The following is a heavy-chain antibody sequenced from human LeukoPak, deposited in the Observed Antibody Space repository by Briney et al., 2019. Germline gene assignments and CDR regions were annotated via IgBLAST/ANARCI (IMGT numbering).Heavy chain of an antibody. CDR1: GGPFSGYY. D-gene: IGHD3-22*01. V-gene: IGHV4-34*01. CDR3: ARGQTKDYFDTSGYY. Sequence: SETLSLTCALYGGPFSGYYWTWIRQPPGEGLEWIGEIDHSGSTNYNPSLKSRVTISGDTSKNHFSLRLSSLTAADSAVYYCARGQTKDYFDTSGYYWSQGTLVTVSS. CDR2: IDHSGST. J-gene: IGHJ4*02.